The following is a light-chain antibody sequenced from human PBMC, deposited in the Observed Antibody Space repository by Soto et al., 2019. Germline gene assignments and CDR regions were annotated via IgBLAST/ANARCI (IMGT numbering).Light chain of an antibody. CDR1: SSDVGGYEY. V-gene: IGLV2-14*01. J-gene: IGLJ2*01. Sequence: QSVLTQPASVSGSPGQSITISCTGTSSDVGGYEYVSWYQQHPDPGKAPKLMIYDVNNRPSGVSNRFSGSKSGNTASLTISGLQAEDEAVYYCSSYTSSRSVVFGGGTKLTVL. CDR2: DVN. CDR3: SSYTSSRSVV.